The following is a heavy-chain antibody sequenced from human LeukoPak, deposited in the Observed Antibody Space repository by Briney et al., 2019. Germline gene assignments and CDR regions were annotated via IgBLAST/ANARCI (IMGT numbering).Heavy chain of an antibody. CDR1: GYTLTELS. CDR3: ATDDRRNAATATGYFDL. J-gene: IGHJ2*01. V-gene: IGHV1-24*01. CDR2: FDPEDGET. Sequence: ASVKVSCKVSGYTLTELSMHWVRQAPGKGLEWMGGFDPEDGETIYAQKFQGRITMTEDTSTDTAYVELSSLRSEDTAVYYCATDDRRNAATATGYFDLWGRGTLVTVSS. D-gene: IGHD6-25*01.